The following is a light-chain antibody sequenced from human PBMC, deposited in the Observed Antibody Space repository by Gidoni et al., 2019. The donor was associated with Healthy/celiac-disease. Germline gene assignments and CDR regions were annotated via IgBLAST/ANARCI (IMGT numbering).Light chain of an antibody. CDR3: QQYGSSQET. CDR2: GAS. CDR1: QSVSSSY. Sequence: EIVLTQSPGTLSLSPGERANLSCRASQSVSSSYLAWYQQKPGQAPRLLIYGASSRATGIPDRFSGSGSGTDFTLTISRLEPEDFAVYYCQQYGSSQETFGQGTKVEIK. J-gene: IGKJ1*01. V-gene: IGKV3-20*01.